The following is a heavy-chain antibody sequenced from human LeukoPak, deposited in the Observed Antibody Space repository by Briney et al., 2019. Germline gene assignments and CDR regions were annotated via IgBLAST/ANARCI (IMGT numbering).Heavy chain of an antibody. CDR1: GGSISSSNYY. Sequence: SETLSLTCIASGGSISSSNYYWGWIRQSPGKGLEWIGSIYSRGSTYYNPSLKSRVTISVDTSKNQFSLKLSSVTAADTAVYYCARGGRITMVRGVIRSLGAFDIWGQGTMVTVSS. D-gene: IGHD3-10*01. CDR2: IYSRGST. J-gene: IGHJ3*02. V-gene: IGHV4-39*07. CDR3: ARGGRITMVRGVIRSLGAFDI.